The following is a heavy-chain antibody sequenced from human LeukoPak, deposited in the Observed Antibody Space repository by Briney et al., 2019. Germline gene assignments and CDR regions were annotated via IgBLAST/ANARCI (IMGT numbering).Heavy chain of an antibody. Sequence: SQTLSLTCTVSGGSISSGSYYWSWIRQPAGKGLEWIGRIYTSGSTNYNPSLKSRVTISVDTSKNQFSLKLSSVTAADTAVYYCARARYYYDSSGYYYNLFFDYWGQGTLATVSS. D-gene: IGHD3-22*01. J-gene: IGHJ4*02. CDR1: GGSISSGSYY. CDR3: ARARYYYDSSGYYYNLFFDY. CDR2: IYTSGST. V-gene: IGHV4-61*02.